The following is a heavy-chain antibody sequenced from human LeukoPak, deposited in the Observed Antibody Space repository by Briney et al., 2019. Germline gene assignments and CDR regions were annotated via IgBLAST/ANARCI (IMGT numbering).Heavy chain of an antibody. V-gene: IGHV5-51*01. Sequence: GEFLKISCKGSGYSFTSYWIGWVRQMPGEGLEWMGIIYPGDSDTRYSPSFQGQVTISADKSISTAYLQWSSLKASDTAMYYCASAEMATIQPTQLPDYWGQGTLVTVSS. D-gene: IGHD5-24*01. CDR1: GYSFTSYW. J-gene: IGHJ4*02. CDR2: IYPGDSDT. CDR3: ASAEMATIQPTQLPDY.